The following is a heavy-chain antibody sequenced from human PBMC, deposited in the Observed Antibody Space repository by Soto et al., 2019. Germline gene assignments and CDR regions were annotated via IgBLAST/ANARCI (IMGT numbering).Heavy chain of an antibody. J-gene: IGHJ5*02. D-gene: IGHD3-10*01. CDR3: ARLQSFGDVYLDP. CDR1: GGSLSPYF. V-gene: IGHV4-59*08. CDR2: IYHTGST. Sequence: QVQLQESGPGLMKPSETLSLTCTVSGGSLSPYFWTWIRQPPGKGLEMIGYIYHTGSTNYNTSLESRVTMSVDTSVNQFSLRLRSVTAADTAVYFCARLQSFGDVYLDPWGQGTLVTVSS.